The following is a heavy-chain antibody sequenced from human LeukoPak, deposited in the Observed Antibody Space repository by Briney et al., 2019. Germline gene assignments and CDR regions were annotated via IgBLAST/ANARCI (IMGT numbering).Heavy chain of an antibody. D-gene: IGHD3-22*01. V-gene: IGHV3-23*01. CDR3: AKDPDYYDSSGYCRSEWT. CDR2: ISGSGGST. Sequence: GGSLRLSCAASGFTFSSYAMSWVRQAPGKGLEWVSAISGSGGSTYYADSVKGRFTISRDNSKNTLYLQMNSLRAEDTAVYYCAKDPDYYDSSGYCRSEWTWGQGTLVTVSS. J-gene: IGHJ5*02. CDR1: GFTFSSYA.